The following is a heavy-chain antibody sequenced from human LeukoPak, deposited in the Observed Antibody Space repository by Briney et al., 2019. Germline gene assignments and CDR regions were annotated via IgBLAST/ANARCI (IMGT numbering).Heavy chain of an antibody. CDR2: TSYDGSNK. J-gene: IGHJ4*02. Sequence: GGSLRLSCAASRFTFGIYTMQWVRQAPGKGLEWVAVTSYDGSNKYYADSVKGRFTISRDNSKNTLFLQMNTLRAEDTAVYYCARGSPPDYWGQGTLVTVSS. CDR1: RFTFGIYT. V-gene: IGHV3-30*04. CDR3: ARGSPPDY.